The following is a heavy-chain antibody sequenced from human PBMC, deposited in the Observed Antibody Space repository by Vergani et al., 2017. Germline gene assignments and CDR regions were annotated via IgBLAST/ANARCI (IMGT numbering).Heavy chain of an antibody. Sequence: QVQLAESGGGRVQPGRSLRLSCAASGFSFSSHAIHWVRQAPGKGLEWVAVISNDGSKKYYADSVKGRFTISRDNSKNTLDLQMNSLRTQDTAVYYCAKAGSVTWGSLQYNFDMDVWGKGTTVTVS. CDR3: AKAGSVTWGSLQYNFDMDV. J-gene: IGHJ6*03. CDR2: ISNDGSKK. V-gene: IGHV3-30*18. CDR1: GFSFSSHA. D-gene: IGHD3-16*01.